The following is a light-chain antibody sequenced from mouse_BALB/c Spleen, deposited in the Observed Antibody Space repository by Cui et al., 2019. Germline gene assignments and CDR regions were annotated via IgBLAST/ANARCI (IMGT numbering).Light chain of an antibody. J-gene: IGKJ2*01. Sequence: DLKLTQSPSSIYASLGERVTIPCKASQDINSYLSWFQQKPGKSPKTLIYRANRLVDGVPSRFSGSGSGQDCSLTISSLEYEDMGIYYCLQYDEFPYTFGGGTKLEIK. CDR1: QDINSY. V-gene: IGKV14-111*01. CDR2: RAN. CDR3: LQYDEFPYT.